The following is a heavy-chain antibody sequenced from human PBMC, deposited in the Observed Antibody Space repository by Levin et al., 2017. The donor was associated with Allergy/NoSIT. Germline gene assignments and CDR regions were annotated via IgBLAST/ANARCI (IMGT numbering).Heavy chain of an antibody. V-gene: IGHV3-74*01. D-gene: IGHD3-3*02. CDR3: VREGLLGAPSSP. J-gene: IGHJ5*02. CDR2: IHNDGRKM. Sequence: GGSLRLSCAASGFAFSTYLMHWVRQAPGKGLVWVSRIHNDGRKMGYADSVKDRFTIFRDNAKNTLYLQMDSLRDEDTAVYYCVREGLLGAPSSPWGQGTLVTVSS. CDR1: GFAFSTYL.